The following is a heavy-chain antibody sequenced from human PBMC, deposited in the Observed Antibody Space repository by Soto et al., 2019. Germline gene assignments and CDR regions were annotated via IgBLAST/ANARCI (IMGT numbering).Heavy chain of an antibody. CDR2: IYYSGST. CDR1: GGSISSYY. Sequence: PSETLSLTCTVSGGSISSYYWSWIRQPPGKGLEWIGYIYYSGSTNYNPSLKSRVTISVDTSKNQFSLKLSSVTAADTAVYYCARDVGSSGYYYYGMDVWGQGTTVTVS. J-gene: IGHJ6*02. V-gene: IGHV4-59*01. D-gene: IGHD6-19*01. CDR3: ARDVGSSGYYYYGMDV.